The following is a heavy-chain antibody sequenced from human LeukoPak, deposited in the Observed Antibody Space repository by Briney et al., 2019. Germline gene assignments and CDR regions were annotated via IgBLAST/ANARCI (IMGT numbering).Heavy chain of an antibody. CDR2: ISGSGGST. Sequence: GGSLRLSCAASGFTFSSYAMSWVRQAPGKGLEWVSAISGSGGSTYYADSVKGRFTISRDNSKNTLYLQMNSLRAEDTAVYYCAGSVDYDTYYFDYWGQGTLVTVSS. V-gene: IGHV3-23*01. D-gene: IGHD3-10*01. J-gene: IGHJ4*02. CDR3: AGSVDYDTYYFDY. CDR1: GFTFSSYA.